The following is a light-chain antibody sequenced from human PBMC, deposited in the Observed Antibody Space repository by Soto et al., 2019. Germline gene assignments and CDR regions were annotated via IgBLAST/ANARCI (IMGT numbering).Light chain of an antibody. CDR3: QRRTNWLT. J-gene: IGKJ3*01. Sequence: EIVLTQSPATLSLSPVERVTLSCRASQNVSTYLAWYQQKPGQAPRLLIYDASDRATGIPARFSGSGSGTDFTLTISSPEPEDSAVYYCQRRTNWLTFGPGTKVDIK. CDR1: QNVSTY. CDR2: DAS. V-gene: IGKV3-11*01.